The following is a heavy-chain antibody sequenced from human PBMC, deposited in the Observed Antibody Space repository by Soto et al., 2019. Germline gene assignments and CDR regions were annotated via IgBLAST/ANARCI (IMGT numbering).Heavy chain of an antibody. CDR3: AKDPLLFDYYDSGPAGAFDI. CDR1: GFTFSSYA. J-gene: IGHJ3*02. Sequence: GGSLRLSCAASGFTFSSYAMSWVRQAPGKGLEWVSAISGSGGSTYYADSVKGRFTISRDNSKNTLYLQMNSLRAEDTAVYYCAKDPLLFDYYDSGPAGAFDIWGQGTMVTVSS. D-gene: IGHD3-22*01. CDR2: ISGSGGST. V-gene: IGHV3-23*01.